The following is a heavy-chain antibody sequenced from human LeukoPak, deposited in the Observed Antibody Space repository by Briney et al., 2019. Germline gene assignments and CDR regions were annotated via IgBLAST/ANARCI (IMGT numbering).Heavy chain of an antibody. V-gene: IGHV3-7*03. Sequence: HPGGSLRLSCVDSGFTFGNDWMTWVRQAPGKGLEWVANIKQDGSEKYYVDSVKGRFTISRDNAKNSLYLQMNSLRAEDTAVYYCARDQGHSGYDLLDYWGQEALVTVSS. CDR2: IKQDGSEK. J-gene: IGHJ4*02. D-gene: IGHD5-12*01. CDR1: GFTFGNDW. CDR3: ARDQGHSGYDLLDY.